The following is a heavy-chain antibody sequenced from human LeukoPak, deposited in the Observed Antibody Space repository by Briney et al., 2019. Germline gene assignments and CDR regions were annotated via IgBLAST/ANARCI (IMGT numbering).Heavy chain of an antibody. D-gene: IGHD1-1*01. Sequence: PSETLSLTCGVSGGSITNTNYWTWVRQPPGKGLEWIGEVNLQGSTNYNPSLMGRVAISVDTSENHISLQLTSVTAADTAVYYCAGAVRQLEPSYWGQGTLVTVFS. V-gene: IGHV4-4*02. CDR1: GGSITNTNY. CDR2: VNLQGST. J-gene: IGHJ4*02. CDR3: AGAVRQLEPSY.